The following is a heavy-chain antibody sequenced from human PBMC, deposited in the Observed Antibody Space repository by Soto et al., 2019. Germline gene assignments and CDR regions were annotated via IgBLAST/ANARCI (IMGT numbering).Heavy chain of an antibody. V-gene: IGHV4-59*01. CDR2: IYYSGST. D-gene: IGHD6-19*01. CDR1: GGAISTYY. J-gene: IGHJ4*02. CDR3: ASTAHSSGWYSGGFDY. Sequence: PSEPLSLTSTFSGGAISTYYWSWFRQPPGKGLEWIRYIYYSGSTNYNPSLKSRVTISVDTSKNQFSLKLSSVTAADTAAYYCASTAHSSGWYSGGFDYWGQGTLGTVS.